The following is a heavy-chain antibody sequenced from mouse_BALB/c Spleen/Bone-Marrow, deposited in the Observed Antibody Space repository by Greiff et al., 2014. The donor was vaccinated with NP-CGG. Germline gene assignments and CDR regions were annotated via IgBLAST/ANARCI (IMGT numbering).Heavy chain of an antibody. CDR1: GFAFSGYD. Sequence: EVKLVESGGGLVKPGGSLKLSCAASGFAFSGYDMSWVRQTPEKRLEWVAYISSGGGSTYYADTVKGRFTISRDNAKNALYLQMSSLKSEDTAMYYCARQILRGFGYWGQGTPVTVSA. CDR2: ISSGGGST. J-gene: IGHJ3*02. D-gene: IGHD1-1*01. V-gene: IGHV5-12-1*01. CDR3: ARQILRGFGY.